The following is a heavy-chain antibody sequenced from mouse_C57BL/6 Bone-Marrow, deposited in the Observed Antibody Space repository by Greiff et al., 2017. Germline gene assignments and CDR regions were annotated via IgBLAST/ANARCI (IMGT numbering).Heavy chain of an antibody. Sequence: EVQLQQSGPELVKPGASVKISCKASGYTFTDYYMNWVKQSHGKSLEWIGDINPNNGGTSYNQKFKGKATLTVDKSSSTAYMELRSLTSEDSAVYYCARGRMDYDCWGQGTTLTVSS. J-gene: IGHJ2*01. CDR1: GYTFTDYY. V-gene: IGHV1-26*01. CDR3: ARGRMDYDC. CDR2: INPNNGGT. D-gene: IGHD2-4*01.